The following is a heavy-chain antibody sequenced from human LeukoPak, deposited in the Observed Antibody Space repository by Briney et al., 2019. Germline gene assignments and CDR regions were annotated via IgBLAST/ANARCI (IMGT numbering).Heavy chain of an antibody. CDR1: GGSISSYY. V-gene: IGHV4-59*01. CDR3: ARAKQWLVQGYYYYGMDV. CDR2: LYYSGST. J-gene: IGHJ6*02. Sequence: PSETLSLTCTVSGGSISSYYWSWIRQPPGRGLEWIGYLYYSGSTNYNPSLKSRVTISVDTSKNQFSLKLNSVTAADTAVYYCARAKQWLVQGYYYYGMDVWGQGTTVTVSS. D-gene: IGHD6-19*01.